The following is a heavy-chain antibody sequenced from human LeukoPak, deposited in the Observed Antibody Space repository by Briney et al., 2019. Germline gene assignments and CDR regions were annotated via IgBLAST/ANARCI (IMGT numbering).Heavy chain of an antibody. CDR1: GFTFSSYA. J-gene: IGHJ4*02. Sequence: GGSLRLSCAASGFTFSSYAMSWVRQAPGKGLEWVSAISGSGGSTYYADSVKGRFTISRDNSKNTLCLQMNSLRAEDTAVYYCAREYYYGSGSYSYFDYWGQGTLVTVSS. CDR2: ISGSGGST. D-gene: IGHD3-10*01. V-gene: IGHV3-23*01. CDR3: AREYYYGSGSYSYFDY.